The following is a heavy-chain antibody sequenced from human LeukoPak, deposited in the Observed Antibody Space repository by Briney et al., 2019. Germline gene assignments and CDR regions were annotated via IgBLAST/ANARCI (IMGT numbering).Heavy chain of an antibody. J-gene: IGHJ4*02. D-gene: IGHD3-3*01. Sequence: GGSLRLSCAASGFTFSSYWMSWARQAPGKGLEWVANIKQDGSEKYYVDSVKGRFTISRDNAKNSLYLQMNSLRAEDTAVYYCAREYYDFWSGYYLGYFDYWGQGTLVTVSS. V-gene: IGHV3-7*01. CDR1: GFTFSSYW. CDR2: IKQDGSEK. CDR3: AREYYDFWSGYYLGYFDY.